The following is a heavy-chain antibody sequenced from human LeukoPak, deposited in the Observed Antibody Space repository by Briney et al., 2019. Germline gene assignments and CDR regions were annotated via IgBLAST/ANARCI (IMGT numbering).Heavy chain of an antibody. CDR2: ISDTYSAT. CDR1: GSTFTNYG. Sequence: GGSLRLSCAASGSTFTNYGMTWVRQAPGKGLEWVSSISDTYSATYYTDSVKGRFTISRDNSKNTVYLQLNNLRAEDTAVYFCVRHDSFIPFWGQGTLVTVSS. CDR3: VRHDSFIPF. D-gene: IGHD5-18*01. V-gene: IGHV3-23*01. J-gene: IGHJ4*02.